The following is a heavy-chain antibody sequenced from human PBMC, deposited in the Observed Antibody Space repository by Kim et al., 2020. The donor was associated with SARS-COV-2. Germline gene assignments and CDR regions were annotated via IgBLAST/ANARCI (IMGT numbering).Heavy chain of an antibody. CDR2: IYYSGST. V-gene: IGHV4-39*01. J-gene: IGHJ4*02. CDR3: ARFPSFPDLDY. D-gene: IGHD6-6*01. CDR1: GGSISSSSYY. Sequence: SETLSLTCTVAGGSISSSSYYWGWIRQPPGKGLEWIGSIYYSGSTYYNPSLKSRVTISVDTSKNQFSLKLSSVTAADTAVYYCARFPSFPDLDYWGQGTLVTVSS.